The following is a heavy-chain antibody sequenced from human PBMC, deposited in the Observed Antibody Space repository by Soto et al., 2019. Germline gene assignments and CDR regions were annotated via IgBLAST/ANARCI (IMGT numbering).Heavy chain of an antibody. CDR1: GFTFISYA. V-gene: IGHV3-23*01. CDR2: ISGSGGST. CDR3: AKGTMVRGVISLFYYGMDV. D-gene: IGHD3-10*01. Sequence: PWGSLRLSCAASGFTFISYAMSCVRQSPFKWLEWVSAISGSGGSTYYADSVKGRFTISRDNSKNTLYLQMNSLRAEDTAVYYCAKGTMVRGVISLFYYGMDVWGQGTTVTVSS. J-gene: IGHJ6*02.